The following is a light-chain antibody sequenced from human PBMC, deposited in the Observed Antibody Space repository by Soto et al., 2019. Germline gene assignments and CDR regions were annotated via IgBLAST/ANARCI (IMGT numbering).Light chain of an antibody. Sequence: RSPGTLSLSPGEGATLSCRASETIRNNYLAWYQQKPGQAPRILFYGASVRATCVPDRFSGTGSGTDFTLTISRLEPEDFAVYYCQQYTSSLNTFGQGTRLEIK. CDR3: QQYTSSLNT. J-gene: IGKJ5*01. CDR2: GAS. V-gene: IGKV3-20*01. CDR1: ETIRNNY.